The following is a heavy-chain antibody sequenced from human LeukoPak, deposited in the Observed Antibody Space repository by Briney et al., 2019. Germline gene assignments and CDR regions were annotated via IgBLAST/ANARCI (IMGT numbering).Heavy chain of an antibody. V-gene: IGHV1-8*03. CDR3: ARVYDFWSGLNYYYYMDV. D-gene: IGHD3-3*01. J-gene: IGHJ6*03. CDR2: MNPNSGNT. Sequence: GASVKVSCKXSGYTFTSYDINWVRQPTGQGLEWMGWMNPNSGNTGYAQKFQGRVTITRNTSISTAYMELSSLRSEDTAVYYCARVYDFWSGLNYYYYMDVWGKGTTVTVSS. CDR1: GYTFTSYD.